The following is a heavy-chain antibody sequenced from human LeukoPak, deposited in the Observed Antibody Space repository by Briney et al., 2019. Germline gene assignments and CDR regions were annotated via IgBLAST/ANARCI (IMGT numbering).Heavy chain of an antibody. CDR1: GFTFSSSS. Sequence: GGSLRLSCAASGFTFSSSSISWVRQAPGKGLEWVSAITDAVGSTHYADSVKGRFTVSRDNSKNTLYLQMNSLRAEDTAVYYCARDRGGHYYYGMDVWGQGTSVTISS. CDR3: ARDRGGHYYYGMDV. CDR2: ITDAVGST. D-gene: IGHD3-16*01. J-gene: IGHJ6*02. V-gene: IGHV3-23*01.